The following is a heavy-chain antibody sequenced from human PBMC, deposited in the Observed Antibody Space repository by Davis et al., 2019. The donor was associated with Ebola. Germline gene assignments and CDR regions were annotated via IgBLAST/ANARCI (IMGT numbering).Heavy chain of an antibody. D-gene: IGHD1-26*01. CDR3: TRRAGGSYYDYYYGMDV. Sequence: GESLKISCAASGFTFSGSAMHWVRQASGKGLEWVGRIRSKANSYATAYAASVKGRFTISRDDSKNTAYLQMNSLKTEDTAVYYCTRRAGGSYYDYYYGMDVWGQGTTVTISS. CDR2: IRSKANSYAT. J-gene: IGHJ6*02. CDR1: GFTFSGSA. V-gene: IGHV3-73*01.